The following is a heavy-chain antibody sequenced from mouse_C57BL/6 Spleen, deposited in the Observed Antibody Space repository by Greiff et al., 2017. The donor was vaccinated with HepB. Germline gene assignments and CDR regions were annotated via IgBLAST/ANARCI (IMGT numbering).Heavy chain of an antibody. D-gene: IGHD2-5*01. CDR1: GYTFTSYW. J-gene: IGHJ4*01. Sequence: QVQLQQPGTELVKPGASVKLSCKASGYTFTSYWMHWVKQRPGQGLEWIGNINPSNGGTNYNEKFKSKATLTVDNSSSTAYMQLRSLTSEDSAVYYCARKAYSNYVEDAMDYWGQGTAVTVAS. V-gene: IGHV1-53*01. CDR2: INPSNGGT. CDR3: ARKAYSNYVEDAMDY.